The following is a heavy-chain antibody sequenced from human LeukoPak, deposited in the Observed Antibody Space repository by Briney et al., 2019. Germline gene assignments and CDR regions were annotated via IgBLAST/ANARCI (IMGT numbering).Heavy chain of an antibody. J-gene: IGHJ4*02. V-gene: IGHV5-51*01. D-gene: IGHD6-19*01. CDR1: GYSFTSYW. Sequence: GESLKISCKGSGYSFTSYWIGWVRQMPGKGLEWMGIIYPGDSDTRYSPPFQGQVTISADKSISTAYLQWSSLKASDTALYYCARLTGGYRSFWFGGKYWGQGTLVTASS. CDR2: IYPGDSDT. CDR3: ARLTGGYRSFWFGGKY.